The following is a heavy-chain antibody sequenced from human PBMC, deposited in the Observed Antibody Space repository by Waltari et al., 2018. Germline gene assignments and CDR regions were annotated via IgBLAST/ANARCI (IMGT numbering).Heavy chain of an antibody. CDR3: ARHWKRNGYRFDP. CDR2: IYYSGNT. V-gene: IGHV4-39*01. D-gene: IGHD5-12*01. CDR1: GDSSSRSGYY. Sequence: LQLQESGPGLVKTSETLSNTCTVSGDSSSRSGYYWGWIRQSPGKGLEWIGTIYYSGNTYYNPTLKSRVTISGDTSKNQFSLKLSSVTAADTAVYYCARHWKRNGYRFDPWGQGTLVTVSS. J-gene: IGHJ5*02.